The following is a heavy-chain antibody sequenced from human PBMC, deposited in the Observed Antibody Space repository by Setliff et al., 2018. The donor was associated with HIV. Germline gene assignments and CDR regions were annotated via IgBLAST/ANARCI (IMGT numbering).Heavy chain of an antibody. CDR3: TRGRGIIGALVY. V-gene: IGHV1-69*13. CDR2: IIPIFSTS. Sequence: SVNVSCKASGSTFTSYAINWVRQAPGQGLEWMGGIIPIFSTSNYAQRFQGRVTITADESTSTAYMELYNLRSEDTAMYYCTRGRGIIGALVYWGQGTLVTVSS. D-gene: IGHD2-21*01. CDR1: GSTFTSYA. J-gene: IGHJ4*02.